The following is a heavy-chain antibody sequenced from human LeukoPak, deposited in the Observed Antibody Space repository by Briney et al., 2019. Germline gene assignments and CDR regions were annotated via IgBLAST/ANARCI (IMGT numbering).Heavy chain of an antibody. J-gene: IGHJ6*03. Sequence: VASVKVSCKASGYTFTGFYMHWVRQAAGQGLEWLGWINPNSGGTNYAQKFQGRVTMTRHTTISTAYMELSRLRSDDTAVYYCARDPVSDIVVVPAARYYYYYYMDVWGKGTTDTVSS. CDR3: ARDPVSDIVVVPAARYYYYYYMDV. CDR2: INPNSGGT. D-gene: IGHD2-2*01. V-gene: IGHV1-2*02. CDR1: GYTFTGFY.